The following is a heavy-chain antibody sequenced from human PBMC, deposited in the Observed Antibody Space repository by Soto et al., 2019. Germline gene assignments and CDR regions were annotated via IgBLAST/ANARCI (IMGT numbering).Heavy chain of an antibody. V-gene: IGHV1-46*03. CDR3: TRTKTNQNAEYFEY. CDR1: GFTFTWYY. J-gene: IGHJ1*01. CDR2: INPSGVST. Sequence: QVQLVQSGAEVKEPGASVKVSCKASGFTFTWYYMHWVRQAPGQGLEWMGIINPSGVSTSYAQKFQGRVTMIRDTSTSTVYMELSSLRSEDTAVYYCTRTKTNQNAEYFEYCGQGTLVTVSS.